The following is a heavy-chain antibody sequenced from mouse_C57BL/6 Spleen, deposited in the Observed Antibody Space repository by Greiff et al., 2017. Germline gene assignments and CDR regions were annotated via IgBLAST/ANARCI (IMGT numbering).Heavy chain of an antibody. V-gene: IGHV1-20*01. CDR2: INPYNGDT. D-gene: IGHD2-4*01. J-gene: IGHJ2*01. CDR1: GYSFTGYF. Sequence: EVQLQQSGPELVKPGDSVKISCKASGYSFTGYFMNWVMQSHGKSLAWIGRINPYNGDTFYNQKFKGKATLTVDKSSSTAHMELRSLTSEDSAGYYCARGGDYDGYYFDYWGQGTTLTVSS. CDR3: ARGGDYDGYYFDY.